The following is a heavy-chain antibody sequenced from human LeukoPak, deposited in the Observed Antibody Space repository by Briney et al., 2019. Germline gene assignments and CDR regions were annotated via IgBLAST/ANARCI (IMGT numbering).Heavy chain of an antibody. CDR3: ARDTPTVTTYLV. D-gene: IGHD4-17*01. V-gene: IGHV1-2*02. J-gene: IGHJ4*02. CDR2: INPNSGGT. Sequence: ASVKVSCKASGYTFTGYYMHWVRQAPGQGLEWMGWINPNSGGTNYAQKFQGRVTMTGDTSISTAYMELSRLRSDDTAVYYCARDTPTVTTYLVWGQGTLVTVSS. CDR1: GYTFTGYY.